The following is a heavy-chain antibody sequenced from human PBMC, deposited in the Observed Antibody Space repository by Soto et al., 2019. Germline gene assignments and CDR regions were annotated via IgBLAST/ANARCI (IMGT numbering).Heavy chain of an antibody. CDR3: ARATVISHLYDY. CDR2: INPSGGST. J-gene: IGHJ4*02. Sequence: QVQLVQSGAEVRKPGASVKVSCKASGYTFTNYYMHWVRQAPGQGLEWMGIINPSGGSTSYPQKFQGRVTTTRDTSTSTVYMELSSLRSEDTAVYYCARATVISHLYDYWGQGTLVTVSS. D-gene: IGHD4-17*01. V-gene: IGHV1-46*01. CDR1: GYTFTNYY.